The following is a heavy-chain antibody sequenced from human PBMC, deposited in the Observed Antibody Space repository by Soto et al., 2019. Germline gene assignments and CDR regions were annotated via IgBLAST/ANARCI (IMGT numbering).Heavy chain of an antibody. CDR3: ERHGILPGTTPPAY. J-gene: IGHJ4*02. D-gene: IGHD1-7*01. Sequence: GESLKISSKGSGYSFTSYWISWVLQMPGKGLEWMGRIDPSDSYTNYSPSFQGHVTISADKSISTAYLQWSSLKASDTAMYYCERHGILPGTTPPAYWGQGTLVTVSS. V-gene: IGHV5-10-1*01. CDR1: GYSFTSYW. CDR2: IDPSDSYT.